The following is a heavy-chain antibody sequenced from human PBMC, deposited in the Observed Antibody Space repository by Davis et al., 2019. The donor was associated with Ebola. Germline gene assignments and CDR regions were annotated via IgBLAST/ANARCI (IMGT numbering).Heavy chain of an antibody. V-gene: IGHV4-59*08. D-gene: IGHD6-19*01. CDR3: ARWAGSSGDLRAFDI. CDR2: IYYSGST. Sequence: SETLSLTCTVSGGSISSYYWSWIRQPPGKGLEWIGYIYYSGSTNYNPSLKSRATISVDTSKNQFFLKLSSVTAADTAMYYCARWAGSSGDLRAFDIWGQGTMVTVSS. CDR1: GGSISSYY. J-gene: IGHJ3*02.